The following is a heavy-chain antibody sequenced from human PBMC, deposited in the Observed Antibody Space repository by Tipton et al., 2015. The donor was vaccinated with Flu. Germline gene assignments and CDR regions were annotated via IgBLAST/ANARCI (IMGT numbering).Heavy chain of an antibody. CDR3: AKDIGRDGMDV. V-gene: IGHV3-11*01. CDR2: ISGSGSTI. J-gene: IGHJ6*02. Sequence: SLRLSCAASGFTFSDDYMSWVRQAPGKGLEWVSHISGSGSTINYADSVKGRFTISRDNAENSVYLQMNSLRAEDTALYYCAKDIGRDGMDVWGQGTTVTVS. CDR1: GFTFSDDY. D-gene: IGHD3-16*02.